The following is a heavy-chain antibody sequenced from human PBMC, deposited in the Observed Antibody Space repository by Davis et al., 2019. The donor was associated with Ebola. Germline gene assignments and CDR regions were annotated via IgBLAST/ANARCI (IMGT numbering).Heavy chain of an antibody. V-gene: IGHV4-59*11. CDR1: NEPISSRY. CDR2: IYYSGST. D-gene: IGHD6-19*01. Sequence: PSETLSLTCAVSNEPISSRYWSWIWQPPGKGLEWNGYIYYSGSTDYNPSPKSRVTISVDTSKHQFSLKLTSVTAADTAVYYCAIRGHDIVRSIAVPAFDYWGQGTLVTVSS. J-gene: IGHJ4*02. CDR3: AIRGHDIVRSIAVPAFDY.